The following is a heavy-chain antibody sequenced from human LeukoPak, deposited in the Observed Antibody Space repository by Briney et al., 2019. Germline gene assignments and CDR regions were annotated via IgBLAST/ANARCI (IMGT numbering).Heavy chain of an antibody. V-gene: IGHV1-2*02. Sequence: ASLKVSCKTSGYSFTDYYMHWVRQAPGQGLEWMGWINPNSGGTSSAQKFQGRITMTRDTSITTVYMEVIWLTSDDTAIYYCARADRLHGGPYLIGPWGQGTLVTVSS. D-gene: IGHD3-16*01. CDR2: INPNSGGT. CDR1: GYSFTDYY. CDR3: ARADRLHGGPYLIGP. J-gene: IGHJ5*02.